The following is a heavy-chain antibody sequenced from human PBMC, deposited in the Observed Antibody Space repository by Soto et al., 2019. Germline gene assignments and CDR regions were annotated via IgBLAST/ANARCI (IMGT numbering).Heavy chain of an antibody. CDR2: IYYDGSNK. V-gene: IGHV3-33*01. CDR1: GFTFSSYG. CDR3: ARNLKDGGMDV. J-gene: IGHJ6*02. Sequence: QVQLVESGGGVVQPGRSLRLSCAASGFTFSSYGMHWVRQAPGKGLEWVALIYYDGSNKYYADSVKGRFTVSRDNSKNTLFLQMNSLRAEDTAVYICARNLKDGGMDVWGQGTTVTVSS.